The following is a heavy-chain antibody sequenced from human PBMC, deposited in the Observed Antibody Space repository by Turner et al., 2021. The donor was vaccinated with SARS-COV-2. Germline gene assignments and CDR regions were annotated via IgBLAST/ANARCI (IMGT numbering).Heavy chain of an antibody. D-gene: IGHD6-13*01. CDR2: IYSGGST. Sequence: EVQLVEAGGGLVQPGGSLRLCCAASGFTVGCNYMTWVRQAPGKGLEWVSVIYSGGSTYYAAPVKGRFTISRHNSKNTLYLQINSLRPEDTAVYCWASSSGYSSNWYLKHWGQGTLVTVSS. CDR1: GFTVGCNY. CDR3: ASSSGYSSNWYLKH. V-gene: IGHV3-53*04. J-gene: IGHJ4*02.